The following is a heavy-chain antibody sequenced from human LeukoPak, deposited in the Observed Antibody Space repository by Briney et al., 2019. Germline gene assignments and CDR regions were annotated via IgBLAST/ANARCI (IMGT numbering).Heavy chain of an antibody. Sequence: PGGSLRLSCSASGFIFNYYGMHLVRQAPGKGLEWLAYIRYDGSSKYYADFVKGRFTISRDYSKNTLYLHMNSLRAEDTAVYYCARDQAGSGHYADYWGQGTLVTASS. J-gene: IGHJ4*02. CDR1: GFIFNYYG. CDR2: IRYDGSSK. V-gene: IGHV3-30*02. D-gene: IGHD3-10*01. CDR3: ARDQAGSGHYADY.